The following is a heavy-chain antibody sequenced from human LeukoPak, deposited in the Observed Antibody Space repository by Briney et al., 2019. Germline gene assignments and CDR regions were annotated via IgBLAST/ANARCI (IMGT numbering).Heavy chain of an antibody. CDR2: IYYSGST. V-gene: IGHV4-59*07. Sequence: SDTQSLTCSVSGGSISSYYWSWIRQPPGKGLEWIGYIYYSGSTNYHPSLKSRVTISVDTSKNQFSLKLSSVTAADTAVYYCARAPDCSGGSCYSYYYYYMDVWGKGTTVTVSS. CDR1: GGSISSYY. J-gene: IGHJ6*03. CDR3: ARAPDCSGGSCYSYYYYYMDV. D-gene: IGHD2-15*01.